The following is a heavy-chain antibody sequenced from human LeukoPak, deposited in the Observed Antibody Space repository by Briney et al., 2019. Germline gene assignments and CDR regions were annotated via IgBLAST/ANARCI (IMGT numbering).Heavy chain of an antibody. CDR1: GYTFTSYG. CDR3: ASGMTTVVTPYQSPYYYYYYMDV. J-gene: IGHJ6*03. D-gene: IGHD4-23*01. V-gene: IGHV1-18*01. CDR2: ISAYNGNT. Sequence: GASVKVSCKASGYTFTSYGISWVRQAPGQGLEWMGWISAYNGNTNYAQKLQGRVTMTTDTSTSTAYMELSRLRSDDTAVYYCASGMTTVVTPYQSPYYYYYYMDVWGKGTTVTVSS.